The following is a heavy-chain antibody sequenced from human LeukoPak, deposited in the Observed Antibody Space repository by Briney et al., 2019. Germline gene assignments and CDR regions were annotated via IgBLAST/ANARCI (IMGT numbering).Heavy chain of an antibody. CDR2: IYHSGST. CDR3: AALGVGPTTVNS. J-gene: IGHJ4*02. CDR1: GYSISTNYY. V-gene: IGHV4-38-2*01. D-gene: IGHD1-26*01. Sequence: PSETLSLTCEVSGYSISTNYYWDWIRLPPGKRLEWIGNIYHSGSTSYNPSLKSRVTISVDTSKNQFSLKLSSVTAADTAVYYCAALGVGPTTVNSWGQGTLVTVSS.